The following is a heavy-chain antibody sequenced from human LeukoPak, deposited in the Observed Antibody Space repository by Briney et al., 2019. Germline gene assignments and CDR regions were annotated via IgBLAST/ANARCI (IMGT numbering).Heavy chain of an antibody. Sequence: GGSLRLSCAASGFTFSSYGMHWVRQAPGKGLEWVAVIWYDGSNKYYADSVKGRFTISRDNSKNTLYLQMNSLRAEDTAVYYCARDNLAVTTSSQNYMDVWGKGTTVTVSS. CDR1: GFTFSSYG. V-gene: IGHV3-33*01. D-gene: IGHD4-11*01. CDR2: IWYDGSNK. CDR3: ARDNLAVTTSSQNYMDV. J-gene: IGHJ6*03.